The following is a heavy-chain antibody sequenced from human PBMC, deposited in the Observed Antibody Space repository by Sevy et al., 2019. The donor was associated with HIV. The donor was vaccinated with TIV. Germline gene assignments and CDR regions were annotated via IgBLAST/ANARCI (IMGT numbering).Heavy chain of an antibody. Sequence: GGSLRLSCAASGFTFSDAWMHWVRQAPGKGLEWVGLIKNENDGVRTDYAARVEGSSTISREDSNNTFYLQMSSLKTEDTAIYYCTAEWGNVTRWGRAFDLWGQGTMVTVSS. CDR1: GFTFSDAW. CDR2: IKNENDGVRT. J-gene: IGHJ3*01. CDR3: TAEWGNVTRWGRAFDL. V-gene: IGHV3-15*01. D-gene: IGHD4-4*01.